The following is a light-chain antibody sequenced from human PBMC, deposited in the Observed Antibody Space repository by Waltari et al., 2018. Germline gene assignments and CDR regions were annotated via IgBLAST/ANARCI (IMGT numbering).Light chain of an antibody. V-gene: IGLV1-44*01. Sequence: QSVLTQPPSASGTPGQRVPISCSGSSSNIGRNPVNWYQQLPGTAPKLLIYTNNQRPSGVPDRFSGSKSGTSASLAISGLQSEDEAHYYCATWDDSLNGNVFGSGTKVIVL. CDR1: SSNIGRNP. J-gene: IGLJ6*01. CDR2: TNN. CDR3: ATWDDSLNGNV.